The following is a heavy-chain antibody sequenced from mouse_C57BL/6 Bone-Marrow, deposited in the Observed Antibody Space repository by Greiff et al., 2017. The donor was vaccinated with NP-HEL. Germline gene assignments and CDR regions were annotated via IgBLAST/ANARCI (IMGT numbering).Heavy chain of an antibody. V-gene: IGHV1-81*01. Sequence: QVQLKESGAELARPGASVKLSCKASGYTFTSYGISWVKQRTGQGLEWIGEIYPRSGNTYYNEKFKGKATLTADKSSSTAYMELRSLTSEDSAVYFCARRTTVVATPYWYFDVWGTGTTVTVSS. CDR2: IYPRSGNT. CDR1: GYTFTSYG. J-gene: IGHJ1*03. D-gene: IGHD1-1*01. CDR3: ARRTTVVATPYWYFDV.